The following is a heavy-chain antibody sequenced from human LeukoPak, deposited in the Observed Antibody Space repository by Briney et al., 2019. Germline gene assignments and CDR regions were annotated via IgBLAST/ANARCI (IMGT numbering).Heavy chain of an antibody. CDR2: ISAYNGNT. D-gene: IGHD1-26*01. Sequence: ASVKVSCKASGYTFTSYAMNWVRQAPGQGLEWMGWISAYNGNTNYAQKLQGRVTMTTDTSTSTAYMELRSLRSDDTAVYYCARTWGYYFDYWGQGTLVTVSS. CDR3: ARTWGYYFDY. J-gene: IGHJ4*02. CDR1: GYTFTSYA. V-gene: IGHV1-18*01.